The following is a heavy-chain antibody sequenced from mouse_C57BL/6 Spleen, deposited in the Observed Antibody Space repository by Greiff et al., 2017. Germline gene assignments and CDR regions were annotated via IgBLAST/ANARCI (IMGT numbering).Heavy chain of an antibody. Sequence: EVMLVESGGGLVQPGGSLSLSCAASGFTFTDYYMSWVRQPPGKALEWLGFIRNKANGYTTEYSASVKGRFTISRDNSQSILYLQMNALRAEDSATYYCARYYDYDGRHFDYWGQGTTLTVSS. J-gene: IGHJ2*01. CDR2: IRNKANGYTT. CDR1: GFTFTDYY. CDR3: ARYYDYDGRHFDY. D-gene: IGHD2-4*01. V-gene: IGHV7-3*01.